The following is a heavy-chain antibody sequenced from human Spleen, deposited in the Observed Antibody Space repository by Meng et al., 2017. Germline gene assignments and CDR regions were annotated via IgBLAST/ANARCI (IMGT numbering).Heavy chain of an antibody. Sequence: VRPRLEGAGLLAPSAALPLPCAVSGWSFSDYYWSWNRQPPGKGLEWIGELNHSGSTNYNPSLESRATISVDTSQNNLSLKLSSVTAADSAVYYCARGPTTMAHDFDYWGQGTLVTVSS. J-gene: IGHJ4*02. CDR2: LNHSGST. CDR3: ARGPTTMAHDFDY. D-gene: IGHD4-11*01. CDR1: GWSFSDYY. V-gene: IGHV4-34*01.